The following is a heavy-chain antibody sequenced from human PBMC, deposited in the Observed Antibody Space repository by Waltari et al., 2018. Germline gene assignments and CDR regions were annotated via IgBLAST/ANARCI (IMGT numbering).Heavy chain of an antibody. J-gene: IGHJ4*02. CDR3: ARDARDWESITNSYFDS. V-gene: IGHV4-34*01. CDR2: VDHSGSA. Sequence: QVQLQQWGAGLLEPSETLSLTCAISNGPFTGYYWRWIRQPPGKGLEWMGEVDHSGSANYSPSLKSRATISFNTSQKQFSLTLTTVTAADTAEYYCARDARDWESITNSYFDSWGQGTLVAVSS. D-gene: IGHD2-21*01. CDR1: NGPFTGYY.